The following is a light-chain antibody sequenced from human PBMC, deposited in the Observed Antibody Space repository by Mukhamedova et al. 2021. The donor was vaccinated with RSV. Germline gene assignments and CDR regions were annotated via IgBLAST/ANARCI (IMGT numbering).Light chain of an antibody. CDR3: SSFTTNSTYV. J-gene: IGLJ1*01. Sequence: KLMIYEVSNRPSGVSNRFSGSKSGNTASLTISGLQAEDEADYYCSSFTTNSTYVFGTGTKVTVL. V-gene: IGLV2-14*01. CDR2: EVS.